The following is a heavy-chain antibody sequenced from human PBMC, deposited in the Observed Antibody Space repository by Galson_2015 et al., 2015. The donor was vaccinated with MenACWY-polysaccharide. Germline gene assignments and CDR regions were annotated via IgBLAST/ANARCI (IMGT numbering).Heavy chain of an antibody. CDR2: ISDSGGRT. V-gene: IGHV3-23*01. CDR3: ASEDAYYYGMDV. CDR1: GFTFSTYP. J-gene: IGHJ6*02. Sequence: SLRLSCAASGFTFSTYPMSWARQAPGKGLEWVSRISDSGGRTFYADSVKGRFTISRDNSKNMLYLQMNSLRVDDAAVYYCASEDAYYYGMDVWGQGTTVTVPS.